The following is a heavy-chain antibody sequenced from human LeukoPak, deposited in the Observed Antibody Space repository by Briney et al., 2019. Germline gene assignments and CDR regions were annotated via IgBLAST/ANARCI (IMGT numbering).Heavy chain of an antibody. J-gene: IGHJ4*02. CDR2: IVVGSGNT. D-gene: IGHD3-9*01. CDR1: GFTFTSSA. Sequence: SVKVSCKASGFTFTSSAVQWVRQARGQRLEWIGWIVVGSGNTNYAQKFQERVTITRAMSTSTAYMELSSLRSEDTAVYYCAAGYYDILTGFDWGQGTLVTVSS. V-gene: IGHV1-58*01. CDR3: AAGYYDILTGFD.